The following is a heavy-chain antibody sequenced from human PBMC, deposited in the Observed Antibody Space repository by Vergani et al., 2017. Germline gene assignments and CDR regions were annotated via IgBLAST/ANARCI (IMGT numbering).Heavy chain of an antibody. V-gene: IGHV4-61*02. CDR1: GGSITSGSFY. CDR3: ARDSWTSELRGVYWFDT. CDR2: IHSIGTT. D-gene: IGHD3-10*01. Sequence: QVQLHESGPGLVKPSQTLSLTCTVSGGSITSGSFYWSWIRQPAGKGLEGIGRIHSIGTTNYNPSLKSRVTLSVDTSKNQLSLRMTSVTAADTAVYYCARDSWTSELRGVYWFDTWGQGTLVSVSS. J-gene: IGHJ5*02.